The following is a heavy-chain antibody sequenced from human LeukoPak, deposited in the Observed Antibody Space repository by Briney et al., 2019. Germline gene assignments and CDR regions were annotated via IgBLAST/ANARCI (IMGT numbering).Heavy chain of an antibody. V-gene: IGHV3-21*05. CDR2: ISRSGDET. Sequence: GGSLRLSCAASGFTFSSYGMSWVRQAPGKGPEWVSYISRSGDETYYADSAKGRFTISRDNAKNSLYLQMNSLRAEDTAVYYCARDYADYSADYWGQGTLVTVSS. D-gene: IGHD4/OR15-4a*01. J-gene: IGHJ4*02. CDR3: ARDYADYSADY. CDR1: GFTFSSYG.